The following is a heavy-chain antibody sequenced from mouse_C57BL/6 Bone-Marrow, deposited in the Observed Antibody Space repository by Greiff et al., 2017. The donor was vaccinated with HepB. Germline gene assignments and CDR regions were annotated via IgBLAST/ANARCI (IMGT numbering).Heavy chain of an antibody. CDR2: INPNNGGT. J-gene: IGHJ3*01. V-gene: IGHV1-26*01. D-gene: IGHD3-2*02. Sequence: EVQLQQSGPELVKPGASVKISCKASGYTFTDYYMNWVKQSHGKSLEWIGDINPNNGGTSYNQKFKGKATLTVDKSSSTAYMELRSLTSEDSAVYYCARTAQARGWFAYWGQGTLVTVSA. CDR1: GYTFTDYY. CDR3: ARTAQARGWFAY.